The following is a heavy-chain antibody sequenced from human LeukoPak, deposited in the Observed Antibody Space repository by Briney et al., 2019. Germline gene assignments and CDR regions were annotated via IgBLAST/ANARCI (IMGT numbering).Heavy chain of an antibody. D-gene: IGHD5-24*01. Sequence: SETLSLTCTVSGGSISSSSYYWGWIRQPPGKGLEWIGSIYYSGSTYYNPSLKSRVTISVDTSKNQFSLKLSSVTAADTAVYYCARTEMATITNYLDYWGQGTLVTVSS. V-gene: IGHV4-39*07. J-gene: IGHJ4*02. CDR2: IYYSGST. CDR3: ARTEMATITNYLDY. CDR1: GGSISSSSYY.